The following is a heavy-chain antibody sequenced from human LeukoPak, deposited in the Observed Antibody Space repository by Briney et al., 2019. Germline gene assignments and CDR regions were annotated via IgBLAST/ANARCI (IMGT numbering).Heavy chain of an antibody. CDR2: IYHSGST. J-gene: IGHJ4*02. CDR3: ARDLGANRHGSSWGGFDY. D-gene: IGHD6-13*01. CDR1: GASISSGGYS. Sequence: SETLSLTCAVSGASISSGGYSWSWIRQPPGKGLDWIGYIYHSGSTYYNPSLKSRVTISVDRSKNQFSLKLSSVTAADTAVYYCARDLGANRHGSSWGGFDYWGQGTLVTVSS. V-gene: IGHV4-30-2*01.